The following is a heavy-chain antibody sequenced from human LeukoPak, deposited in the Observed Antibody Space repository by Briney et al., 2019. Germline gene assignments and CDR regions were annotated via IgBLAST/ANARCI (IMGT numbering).Heavy chain of an antibody. V-gene: IGHV3-48*01. CDR2: ISSRSSTI. J-gene: IGHJ4*02. Sequence: GGSLRLSCAASGFTFRSYSMNWVRQAPGKGLEWVSFISSRSSTIYYADSVKGRFTISRDNAKNSLYLQMNSLRAEDTAVYYCAKDNDYGGNIDYWGQGTLVTVSS. CDR3: AKDNDYGGNIDY. CDR1: GFTFRSYS. D-gene: IGHD4-23*01.